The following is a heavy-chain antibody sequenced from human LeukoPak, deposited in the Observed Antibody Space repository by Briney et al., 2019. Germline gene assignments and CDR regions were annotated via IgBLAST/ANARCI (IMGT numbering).Heavy chain of an antibody. CDR2: ISSGGDRT. D-gene: IGHD3-16*01. J-gene: IGHJ5*02. CDR3: TREAIATGYAYA. V-gene: IGHV3-23*01. Sequence: QTGGTLRLSCAATGFSFSSYALSWVRQAPGKGLVWVSAISSGGDRTYYADSVTGRFTISRDNSKNMLFLQMSSLRAEDAAMYYCTREAIATGYAYAWGQGTLVTVFS. CDR1: GFSFSSYA.